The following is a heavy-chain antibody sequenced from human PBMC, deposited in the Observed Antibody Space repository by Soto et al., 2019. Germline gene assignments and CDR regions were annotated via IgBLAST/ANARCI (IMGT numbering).Heavy chain of an antibody. CDR1: GYTFTSYG. Sequence: ASVKVSCKASGYTFTSYGISWVRQAPGQGLEWMGWISAYNGNTNYAQKLQGRVTMTTDTSTSTAYMELRSLRSDDTAVYYCARESSPLYDFWSGYYTGLIDYWGQGTLVTVSS. V-gene: IGHV1-18*01. CDR2: ISAYNGNT. D-gene: IGHD3-3*01. J-gene: IGHJ4*02. CDR3: ARESSPLYDFWSGYYTGLIDY.